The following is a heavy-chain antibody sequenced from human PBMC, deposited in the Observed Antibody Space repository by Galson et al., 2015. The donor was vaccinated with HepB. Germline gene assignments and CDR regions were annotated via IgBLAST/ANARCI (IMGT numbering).Heavy chain of an antibody. D-gene: IGHD3-22*01. V-gene: IGHV3-30*12. CDR1: GLNFNSYG. CDR2: ISYDGTKK. J-gene: IGHJ4*02. CDR3: ARAQINMMVGYFDY. Sequence: SLRLSCAASGLNFNSYGMHWVRQVPGKGLEWVAVISYDGTKKDYGDSVKGRFTISRDNSKNTVYLQMNSLRAEDSAVYYCARAQINMMVGYFDYWGQGTLFTVSA.